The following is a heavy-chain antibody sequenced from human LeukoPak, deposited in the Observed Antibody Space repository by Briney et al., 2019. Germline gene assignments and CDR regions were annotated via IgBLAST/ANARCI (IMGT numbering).Heavy chain of an antibody. D-gene: IGHD3-16*01. V-gene: IGHV3-48*01. J-gene: IGHJ3*02. Sequence: GGSLRLSCAASGFNFSIYSMNWVRQAPGKGLEWVSYISSSTGTIYYVDSVRGRFTISRDNAKNSLYLQMNSLRAEDTAIYYCVRVGGAFDIWGQGTMVTVSS. CDR3: VRVGGAFDI. CDR2: ISSSTGTI. CDR1: GFNFSIYS.